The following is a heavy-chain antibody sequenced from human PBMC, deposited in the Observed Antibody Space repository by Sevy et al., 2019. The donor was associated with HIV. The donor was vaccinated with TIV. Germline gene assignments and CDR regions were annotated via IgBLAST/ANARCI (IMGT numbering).Heavy chain of an antibody. J-gene: IGHJ3*02. CDR1: GFSFSNAW. D-gene: IGHD2-8*01. Sequence: GGSLRLSCAASGFSFSNAWMSWVRQAPGKGLEWVGRIKSKTDGGTTDSAAPVQGRFTISRDDSNNTLYLQMNSLKTEDTAVYYCTAVKMVYAIRGYAFDIWGQGTMVTVSS. V-gene: IGHV3-15*01. CDR2: IKSKTDGGTT. CDR3: TAVKMVYAIRGYAFDI.